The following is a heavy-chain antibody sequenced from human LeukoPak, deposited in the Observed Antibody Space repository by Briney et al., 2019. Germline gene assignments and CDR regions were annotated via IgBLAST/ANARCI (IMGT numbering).Heavy chain of an antibody. V-gene: IGHV4-30-2*01. CDR1: GGSISSGGYY. J-gene: IGHJ4*02. CDR3: ARGALSSSSSPK. CDR2: IYHSGST. Sequence: SQTLSLTCTVSGGSISSGGYYWSWIRQPPGKGLEWIGYIYHSGSTYYNPSLKSRVTISVDRSKNQFSLKLSSVTAADTAVYYCARGALSSSSSPKWGQGTLVTVSS. D-gene: IGHD6-6*01.